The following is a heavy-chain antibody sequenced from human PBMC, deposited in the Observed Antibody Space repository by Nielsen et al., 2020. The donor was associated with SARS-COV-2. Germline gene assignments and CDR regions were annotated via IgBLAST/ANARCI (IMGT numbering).Heavy chain of an antibody. CDR1: GFTFGDYA. D-gene: IGHD3-3*01. CDR3: TREVSDFWSGYYADY. J-gene: IGHJ4*02. Sequence: GESLKISCTASGFTFGDYAMSWFRQAPGKGLEWVGFIRSKAYGGTTEYAASVKGRFTISRDDSKSIAYLQMNSLKTEDTAVYYCTREVSDFWSGYYADYWGQGTLVTVFS. CDR2: IRSKAYGGTT. V-gene: IGHV3-49*03.